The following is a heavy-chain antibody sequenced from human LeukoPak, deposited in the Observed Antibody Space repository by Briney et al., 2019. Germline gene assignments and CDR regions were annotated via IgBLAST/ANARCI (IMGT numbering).Heavy chain of an antibody. CDR2: ISSSSSYI. D-gene: IGHD7-27*01. V-gene: IGHV3-21*01. CDR1: GFIFSTHG. CDR3: ASPGALDYYGMDV. Sequence: GGSLRLSCVVSGFIFSTHGMHWVRQAPGKGLEWVSSISSSSSYIYYADSVKGRFTISRDNAENSLYLQMNSLRAEDTAVYYCASPGALDYYGMDVWGQGTTVTVSS. J-gene: IGHJ6*02.